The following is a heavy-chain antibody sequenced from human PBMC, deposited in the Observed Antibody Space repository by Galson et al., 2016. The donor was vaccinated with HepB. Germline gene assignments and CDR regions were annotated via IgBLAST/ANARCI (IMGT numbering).Heavy chain of an antibody. V-gene: IGHV5-51*01. J-gene: IGHJ5*02. Sequence: QSGAEVKKPGESLQISCTVSGDNRTNYWIAWVRQMPEKSLEWMGIIYLADSDARYSPSFQGQVSISADKSISTAYLHWSTLKTSDTAIYYCARGHYSRWLSWYDLWCQGTRVTVSS. CDR2: IYLADSDA. CDR1: GDNRTNYW. D-gene: IGHD6-13*01. CDR3: ARGHYSRWLSWYDL.